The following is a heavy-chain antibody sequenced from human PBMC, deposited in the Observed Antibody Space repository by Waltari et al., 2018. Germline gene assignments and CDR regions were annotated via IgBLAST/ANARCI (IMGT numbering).Heavy chain of an antibody. J-gene: IGHJ6*02. D-gene: IGHD6-19*01. Sequence: QAQLVQSGPEVKKPGASVRLSCKASGYWFTNYGIGWVRQAPGQGLEWMGWSSPYNGDTNYAQKLQGRVTVTADTSTGTAHMDLRSLKSEDTAVYYCVRESSGWFAMDVWGQGTTVTVSS. V-gene: IGHV1-18*04. CDR2: SSPYNGDT. CDR3: VRESSGWFAMDV. CDR1: GYWFTNYG.